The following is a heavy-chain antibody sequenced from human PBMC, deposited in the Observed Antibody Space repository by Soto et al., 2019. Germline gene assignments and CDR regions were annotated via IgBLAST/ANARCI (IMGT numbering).Heavy chain of an antibody. CDR1: GGSISSGDYY. J-gene: IGHJ4*02. CDR3: ARVWNDAGLFYY. CDR2: IYYSGST. Sequence: SETLSLTCTVSGGSISSGDYYWSWIRQPPGKGLEWIGYIYYSGSTYYNPSLKSRVTISVDTSKNQFSLKLSSVTAADTAVYYCARVWNDAGLFYYWGQGTLVTVSS. V-gene: IGHV4-30-4*01. D-gene: IGHD1-1*01.